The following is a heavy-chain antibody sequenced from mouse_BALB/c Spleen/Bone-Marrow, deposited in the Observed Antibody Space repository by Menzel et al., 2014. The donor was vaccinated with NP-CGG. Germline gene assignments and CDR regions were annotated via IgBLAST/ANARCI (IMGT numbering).Heavy chain of an antibody. Sequence: VKLMESGPGLVAPSQSLSITCTVSGFSLTSYGVHWVRQPPGKGLEWLGVIWAGGSTNYNSALMSRLGISKDNSKSQVFLKMNSLQTDDTAMYYCARVPLFRYGSSYGMDYWGQGTSVTVSS. V-gene: IGHV2-9*02. CDR3: ARVPLFRYGSSYGMDY. J-gene: IGHJ4*01. CDR2: IWAGGST. CDR1: GFSLTSYG. D-gene: IGHD1-1*01.